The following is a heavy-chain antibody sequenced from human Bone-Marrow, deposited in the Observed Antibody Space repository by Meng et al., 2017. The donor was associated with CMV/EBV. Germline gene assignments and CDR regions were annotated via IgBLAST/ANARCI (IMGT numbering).Heavy chain of an antibody. Sequence: ASVKVSCKASGYTFTSYGISWVRQAPGQGLEWMGWISAYNGNTNYAQKLQGRVTMTTDTSTSTAYMELRSLRSEDTAVYYCARDDRGYSSITAGYYYGMDVWGQGTTVTVSS. J-gene: IGHJ6*02. CDR2: ISAYNGNT. V-gene: IGHV1-18*01. CDR1: GYTFTSYG. CDR3: ARDDRGYSSITAGYYYGMDV. D-gene: IGHD6-13*01.